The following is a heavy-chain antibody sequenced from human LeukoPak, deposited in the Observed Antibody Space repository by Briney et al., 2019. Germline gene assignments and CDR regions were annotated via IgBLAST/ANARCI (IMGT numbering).Heavy chain of an antibody. CDR1: GYTFTSYD. CDR3: ARDRYYDFWSGKDEYYFDY. V-gene: IGHV1-2*02. D-gene: IGHD3-3*01. CDR2: INPNSGGT. J-gene: IGHJ4*02. Sequence: ASVKVSCKASGYTFTSYDINWVRQATGQGLEWMGWINPNSGGTNYAQKFQGRVTMTRDTSISTAYMELSRLRSDDTAVYYCARDRYYDFWSGKDEYYFDYWGQGTLVTVSS.